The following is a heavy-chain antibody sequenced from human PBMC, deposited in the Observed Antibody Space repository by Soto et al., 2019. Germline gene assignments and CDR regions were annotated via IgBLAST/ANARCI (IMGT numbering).Heavy chain of an antibody. CDR1: GGSFSSINYC. J-gene: IGHJ4*02. V-gene: IGHV4-39*01. Sequence: SETLSLTCAVSGGSFSSINYCWGWIRQPPGEGLEWIATICYSGTTYFNPSLKSRVTTSVDTSKNQFSLKLRSVTAADTAVYYCARGRAVPPGDRPYLDYWGQGTLVTVSS. CDR2: ICYSGTT. D-gene: IGHD7-27*01. CDR3: ARGRAVPPGDRPYLDY.